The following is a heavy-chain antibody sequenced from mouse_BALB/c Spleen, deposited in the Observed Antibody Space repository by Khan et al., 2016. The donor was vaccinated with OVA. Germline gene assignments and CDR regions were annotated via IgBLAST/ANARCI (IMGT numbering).Heavy chain of an antibody. D-gene: IGHD1-1*01. CDR1: GYSITSDYA. CDR3: ARVYGGDFDY. J-gene: IGHJ2*01. V-gene: IGHV3-2*02. CDR2: ISYSGNT. Sequence: EVQLQESGPGLVKPSQSLSLTCTVTGYSITSDYAWNWIRQFPGNKLEWMGFISYSGNTNYNPSLTSRISITRDTSKNQFFLQLNSVNTEDTARYYCARVYGGDFDYWGQGTTLTVSS.